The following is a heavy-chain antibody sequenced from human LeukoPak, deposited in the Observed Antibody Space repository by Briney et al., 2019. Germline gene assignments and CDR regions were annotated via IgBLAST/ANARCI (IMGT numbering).Heavy chain of an antibody. CDR1: GYTFTGYY. CDR2: ISPNSGGT. J-gene: IGHJ5*02. Sequence: GASVKVSCKASGYTFTGYYMHWVRQAPGQGLEWMGWISPNSGGTNYAQKFQGRVTMTRDTSISTAYMELSRLRSDDTAVYYCARITLITMIDDWFDPWGQGTLVTVSS. D-gene: IGHD3-22*01. V-gene: IGHV1-2*02. CDR3: ARITLITMIDDWFDP.